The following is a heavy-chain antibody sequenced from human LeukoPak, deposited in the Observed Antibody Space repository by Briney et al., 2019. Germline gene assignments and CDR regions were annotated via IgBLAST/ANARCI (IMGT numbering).Heavy chain of an antibody. CDR3: ARDMQLST. CDR2: ISYSGANS. J-gene: IGHJ3*01. CDR1: GFIFSQFW. D-gene: IGHD3-16*02. Sequence: PGGSLRLSCAGSGFIFSQFWMQWVRQAPGEGLEWVSLISYSGANSYYTDSVRGRFTISRDNSKDTLFLQMNSLRAEDTAIYYCARDMQLSTWGRGTMVTVSS. V-gene: IGHV3-23*01.